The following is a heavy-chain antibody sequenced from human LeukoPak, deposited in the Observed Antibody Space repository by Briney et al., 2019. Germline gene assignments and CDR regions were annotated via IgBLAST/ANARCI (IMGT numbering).Heavy chain of an antibody. CDR1: GGSFSGYY. J-gene: IGHJ5*02. Sequence: SETLSLTCAVYGGSFSGYYWSWIRQPPGKGLEWIGEINHSGSTYYNPSLKSRVTISVDTSKNRFSLKLSSVTAADTAVYYCARDYGYGDYYRWFDPWGQGTLVTVSS. CDR3: ARDYGYGDYYRWFDP. V-gene: IGHV4-34*01. CDR2: INHSGST. D-gene: IGHD4-17*01.